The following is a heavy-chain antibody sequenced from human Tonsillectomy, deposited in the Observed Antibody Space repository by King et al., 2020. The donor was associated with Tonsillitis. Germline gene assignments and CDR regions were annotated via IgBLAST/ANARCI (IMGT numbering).Heavy chain of an antibody. CDR2: IYYIGST. Sequence: VQLQESGPGLVKPSETLSLTCTVSGGSISTYYWNWIRQPPGKGLEWIGYIYYIGSTNYNPSLKSRVTISVDTSKNQFSLKLSSVTAADTAVYYCASLSGYSSGWADYWGQGALVTVSS. V-gene: IGHV4-59*08. CDR3: ASLSGYSSGWADY. J-gene: IGHJ4*02. D-gene: IGHD6-19*01. CDR1: GGSISTYY.